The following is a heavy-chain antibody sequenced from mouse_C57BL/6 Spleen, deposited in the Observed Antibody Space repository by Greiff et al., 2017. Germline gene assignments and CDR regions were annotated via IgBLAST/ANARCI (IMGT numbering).Heavy chain of an antibody. CDR3: ASPLTTVGNYAMDY. V-gene: IGHV2-2*01. J-gene: IGHJ4*01. CDR2: IWSGGST. CDR1: GFSLTSYG. Sequence: VKLVESGPGLVQPSQSLSITCTVSGFSLTSYGVHWVRQSPGKGLEWLGVIWSGGSTDYNAAFISRLSISKDNSKSQVFFKMNSLQADDTAIYYCASPLTTVGNYAMDYWGQGTSVIVSS. D-gene: IGHD1-1*01.